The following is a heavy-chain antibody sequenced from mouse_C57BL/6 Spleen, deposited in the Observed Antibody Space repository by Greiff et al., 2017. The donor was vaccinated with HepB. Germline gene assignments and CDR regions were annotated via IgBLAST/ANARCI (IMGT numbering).Heavy chain of an antibody. CDR2: IDPETGGT. D-gene: IGHD1-1*01. V-gene: IGHV1-15*01. CDR1: GYTFTDYE. J-gene: IGHJ2*01. Sequence: QVQLKESGAELVRPGASVTLSCKASGYTFTDYEMHWVKQTPVHGLEWIGAIDPETGGTAYNQKFKGKAILTADKSSSTAYMELRSLTSEDSAVYYCTRFTLITTVVGDYWGQGTTLTVSS. CDR3: TRFTLITTVVGDY.